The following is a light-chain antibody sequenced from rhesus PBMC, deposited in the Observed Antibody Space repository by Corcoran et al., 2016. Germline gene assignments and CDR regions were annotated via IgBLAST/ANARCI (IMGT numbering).Light chain of an antibody. CDR2: KAS. CDR1: ENVNNY. CDR3: QHGYGTPFT. Sequence: DIQMTQSPSSLSASVGDRVTITCRASENVNNYLNWYQQKPGKAPKLLIYKASTLHSGVPSRFSGRGSGTDYTFTISSLQPEDVATYYCQHGYGTPFTFGPGTKLDIK. J-gene: IGKJ3*01. V-gene: IGKV1-74*01.